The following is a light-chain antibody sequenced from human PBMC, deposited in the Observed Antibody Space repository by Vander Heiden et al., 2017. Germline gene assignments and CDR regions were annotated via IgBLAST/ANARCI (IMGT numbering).Light chain of an antibody. J-gene: IGLJ3*02. CDR1: TIDVGTYHL. Sequence: QSALTHPASVSESPGQSITISSTGTTIDVGTYHLVSWYQQHPGKAPQLIIFEVSDRPSGVSPRFSGSKSGNTASLTISGLQADDEADYYCCSYAPTKSYVFGGGTKLTVL. V-gene: IGLV2-23*02. CDR3: CSYAPTKSYV. CDR2: EVS.